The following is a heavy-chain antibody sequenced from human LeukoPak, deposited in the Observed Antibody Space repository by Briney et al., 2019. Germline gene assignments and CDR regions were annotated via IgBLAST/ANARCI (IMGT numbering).Heavy chain of an antibody. J-gene: IGHJ4*02. CDR1: GYSFTSYW. Sequence: RGESLKISCKGSGYSFTSYWIGWVRQMPGKGLEWMVIIYPGDSDTRYSPSFQGQVTISADKSISTAYLQWSGLKASDTAMYYCARHITLSGSYYQPFDYWGQGTLVTVSS. V-gene: IGHV5-51*01. CDR2: IYPGDSDT. D-gene: IGHD1-26*01. CDR3: ARHITLSGSYYQPFDY.